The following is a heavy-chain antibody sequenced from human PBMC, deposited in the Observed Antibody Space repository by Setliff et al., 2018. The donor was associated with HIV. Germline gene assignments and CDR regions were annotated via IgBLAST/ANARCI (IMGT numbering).Heavy chain of an antibody. CDR3: ARGGALEWELPFDN. CDR1: GGSISSGGYY. Sequence: SETLSLTCTVSGGSISSGGYYWSWIRQHPGKGLEWIGYIYYSGSTYCNPSLKSRVTISVDTSKNQFSLKLRSVTAADTAVYYCARGGALEWELPFDNWGQGTLVTVSS. D-gene: IGHD1-26*01. J-gene: IGHJ4*02. CDR2: IYYSGST. V-gene: IGHV4-31*03.